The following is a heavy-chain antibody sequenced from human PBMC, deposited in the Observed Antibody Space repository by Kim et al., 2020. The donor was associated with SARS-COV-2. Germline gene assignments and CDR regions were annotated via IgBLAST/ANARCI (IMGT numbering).Heavy chain of an antibody. D-gene: IGHD1-26*01. Sequence: YAQKFQGRVTITADESTSTAYMELSSLRSEDTAVYYCARVRGGVKSTYDYWGQGTLVTVSS. V-gene: IGHV1-69*01. CDR3: ARVRGGVKSTYDY. J-gene: IGHJ4*02.